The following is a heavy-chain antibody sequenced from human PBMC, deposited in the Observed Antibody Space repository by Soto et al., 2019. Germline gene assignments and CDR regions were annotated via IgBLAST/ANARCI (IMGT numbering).Heavy chain of an antibody. CDR1: GFTFSSYG. V-gene: IGHV3-33*01. Sequence: GGSLRLSCAASGFTFSSYGMHWVRQAPGKGLEWVAVIWYDGSNKYYADSVKGRFTISRYNSENTLYLQMNSLRAEDTAVYYCARSWYSSGYFDYWGQGTLVTVSS. D-gene: IGHD6-19*01. CDR3: ARSWYSSGYFDY. J-gene: IGHJ4*02. CDR2: IWYDGSNK.